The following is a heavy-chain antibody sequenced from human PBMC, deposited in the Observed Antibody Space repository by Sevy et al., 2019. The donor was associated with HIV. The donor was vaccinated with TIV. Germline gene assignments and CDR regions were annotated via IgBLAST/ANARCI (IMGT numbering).Heavy chain of an antibody. V-gene: IGHV1-2*02. CDR3: ASPQLGIVDAVDI. D-gene: IGHD7-27*01. Sequence: ASVKVSCKASGYTFTGYYMHWVRQAPGQGLEWMGWINPNSGGTNNAQKFQGRVTMTRDTSISTAYMELSMLRSDDTAVYYCASPQLGIVDAVDIWGQGTMVTVSS. CDR1: GYTFTGYY. CDR2: INPNSGGT. J-gene: IGHJ3*02.